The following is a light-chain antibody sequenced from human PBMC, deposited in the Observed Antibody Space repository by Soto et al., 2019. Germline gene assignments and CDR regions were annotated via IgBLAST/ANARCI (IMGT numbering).Light chain of an antibody. CDR2: GAS. Sequence: EIVMTQSPATLSVSPGERATLSCRASQSVSSNLAWYQQKPGQAPRLLIYGASTRATGIPARFSGSGSGTKFTLTISTLQSEDFAVYSCQQYNNWPLPSTFGQGTRVDIK. J-gene: IGKJ1*01. V-gene: IGKV3-15*01. CDR1: QSVSSN. CDR3: QQYNNWPLPST.